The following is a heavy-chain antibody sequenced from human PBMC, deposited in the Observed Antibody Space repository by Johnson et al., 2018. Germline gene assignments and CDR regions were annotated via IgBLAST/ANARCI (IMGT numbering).Heavy chain of an antibody. CDR1: GFTVSGDY. CDR3: ARASRGAFDI. D-gene: IGHD3-10*01. Sequence: VQLQESGGGLVQPGGSLRLSCAASGFTVSGDYMNWVRQAPGKGLEWVSVIYSEGSTNYADSVKGRFTISRDISKNTLYLQRNSLRAEDTAVYFCARASRGAFDIWGQGTMVSVSS. V-gene: IGHV3-66*02. J-gene: IGHJ3*02. CDR2: IYSEGST.